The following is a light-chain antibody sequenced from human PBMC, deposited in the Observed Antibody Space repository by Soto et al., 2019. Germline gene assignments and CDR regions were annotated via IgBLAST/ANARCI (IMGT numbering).Light chain of an antibody. Sequence: EILMTQSPATLSVSPGEKATLSCRASQTISKDLAWYQQKPGQAPRLLIYDASTRATDIPDRFSGSGSGTEFTLTISSLKSEDFAVYYCQQYHDWPPWTFGQGTKVE. J-gene: IGKJ1*01. CDR1: QTISKD. V-gene: IGKV3-15*01. CDR3: QQYHDWPPWT. CDR2: DAS.